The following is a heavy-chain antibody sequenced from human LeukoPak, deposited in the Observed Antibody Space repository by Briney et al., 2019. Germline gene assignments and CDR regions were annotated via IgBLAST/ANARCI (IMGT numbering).Heavy chain of an antibody. Sequence: GGSLRLSCAASGFTFSSYEMNWVRQAPGKGLEWVSYISSSGSTIYYADSVKGRFTISRDNAKNSLYLQMSSLRAEDTAVYYCARANDYGDYDYWGQGTLVTVSS. CDR3: ARANDYGDYDY. J-gene: IGHJ4*02. CDR2: ISSSGSTI. V-gene: IGHV3-48*03. D-gene: IGHD4-17*01. CDR1: GFTFSSYE.